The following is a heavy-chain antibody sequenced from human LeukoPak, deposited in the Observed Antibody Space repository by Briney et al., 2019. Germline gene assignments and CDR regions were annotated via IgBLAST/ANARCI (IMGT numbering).Heavy chain of an antibody. J-gene: IGHJ4*02. CDR3: ARGRWRYGSGSYYQYAVGFDY. D-gene: IGHD3-10*01. CDR2: IAYEGRNK. Sequence: GSSLRLARPPAAFTVITDAMHSVRQAPGNGLGWVAVIAYEGRNKNYADCVKGRFTISGDNAKSTLYLKMNSLRAEYTAVYYGARGRWRYGSGSYYQYAVGFDYWGQGTLVTVSS. V-gene: IGHV3-30*04. CDR1: AFTVITDA.